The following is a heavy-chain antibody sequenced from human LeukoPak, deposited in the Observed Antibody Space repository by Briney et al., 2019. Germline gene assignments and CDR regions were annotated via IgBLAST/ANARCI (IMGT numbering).Heavy chain of an antibody. J-gene: IGHJ4*02. D-gene: IGHD1-1*01. Sequence: GGSLRLSCAASGFTFSGYWMHCGRRVPGKGLVWVSRINSDGSTTTYADSVKGRFTISRDNSKNTLYLQMSSLRAEDTAVYYCAKSPKTGFLFDYWGKGTLVTVSS. V-gene: IGHV3-74*01. CDR1: GFTFSGYW. CDR3: AKSPKTGFLFDY. CDR2: INSDGSTT.